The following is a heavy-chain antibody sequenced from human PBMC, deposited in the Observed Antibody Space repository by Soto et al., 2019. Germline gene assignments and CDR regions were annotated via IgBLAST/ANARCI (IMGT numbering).Heavy chain of an antibody. J-gene: IGHJ4*02. CDR1: GFAFSSYW. V-gene: IGHV3-7*04. Sequence: GGSLRLCCAASGFAFSSYWMSLVRQAPGKGLEWVANIKQDGSEKYYVDSVKGRFTISRDNAKNSLYLQRNSLRAEDTAVYYCAMDAEKSHSSSGSGRYFDYWGQGTRVTVS. D-gene: IGHD6-13*01. CDR2: IKQDGSEK. CDR3: AMDAEKSHSSSGSGRYFDY.